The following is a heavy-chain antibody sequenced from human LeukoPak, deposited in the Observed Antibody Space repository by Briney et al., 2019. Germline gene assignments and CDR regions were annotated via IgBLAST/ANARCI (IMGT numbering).Heavy chain of an antibody. V-gene: IGHV3-15*01. CDR3: TTLDD. J-gene: IGHJ4*02. CDR1: GFTFSNAW. CDR2: IKSKIGGGTT. Sequence: PGGSLRLSCEASGFTFSNAWMSCVRQAPGKGLEWLGRIKSKIGGGTTDYAVPVKGRFTISRDDSKNTLYLQMNSLKTEDTAVYYCTTLDDWGQGTLVTVSS.